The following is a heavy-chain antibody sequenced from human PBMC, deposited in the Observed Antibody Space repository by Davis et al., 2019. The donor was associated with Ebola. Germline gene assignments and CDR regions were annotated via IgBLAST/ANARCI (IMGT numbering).Heavy chain of an antibody. CDR2: IYPGDSDT. CDR3: AGRVRLSYWYFDL. J-gene: IGHJ2*01. Sequence: GESLKISCKGSGHSFNNYWIGWVRQMPGKGLEWRGIIYPGDSDTRYSPSFQGQVTISADKSISTAYLQWSSLKASDTAMYYCAGRVRLSYWYFDLWGRGTLVTVSS. D-gene: IGHD2-21*01. V-gene: IGHV5-51*01. CDR1: GHSFNNYW.